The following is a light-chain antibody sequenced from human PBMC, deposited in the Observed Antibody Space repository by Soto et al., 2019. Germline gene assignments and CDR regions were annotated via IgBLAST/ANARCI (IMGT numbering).Light chain of an antibody. V-gene: IGKV1-9*01. CDR2: AAS. J-gene: IGKJ3*01. CDR3: QQLNSYPRVT. Sequence: IQLTQSPSSLSASVGDRVTITCRASQGISSYLAWYQQKPGKAPKLLIYAASTLQSGVPSRFSGSGSGTDFTLTISSLQPEDFATYYCQQLNSYPRVTFDPGTKVDIK. CDR1: QGISSY.